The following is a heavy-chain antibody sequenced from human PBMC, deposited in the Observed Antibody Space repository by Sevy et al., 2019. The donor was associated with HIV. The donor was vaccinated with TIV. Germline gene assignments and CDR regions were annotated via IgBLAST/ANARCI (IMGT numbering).Heavy chain of an antibody. CDR2: IYYSGST. Sequence: SETLSLTCIVSGGSIISYYWSWIRQPPGKGLEWIGYIYYSGSTNYNPSLKSRVTISVDTSKNQFSLKLSSVTAADTAVYYCARLGKWGGLTFDIWGQGTMVTVSS. CDR3: ARLGKWGGLTFDI. J-gene: IGHJ3*02. V-gene: IGHV4-59*01. D-gene: IGHD1-26*01. CDR1: GGSIISYY.